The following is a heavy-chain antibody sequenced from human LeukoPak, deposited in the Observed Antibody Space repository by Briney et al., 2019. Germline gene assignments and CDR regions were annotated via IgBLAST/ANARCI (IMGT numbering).Heavy chain of an antibody. CDR3: ATASLYCSGGSCYSSRWFDP. Sequence: ASVKVSCKASGYTFTSYYMHWVRQAPGQGLEWMGIINPSGGSTSYAQKFQGRVTMTRDMSTSTVYMELSSLRSEDTAVYYCATASLYCSGGSCYSSRWFDPWGQGTLVTVSS. CDR2: INPSGGST. D-gene: IGHD2-15*01. J-gene: IGHJ5*02. CDR1: GYTFTSYY. V-gene: IGHV1-46*01.